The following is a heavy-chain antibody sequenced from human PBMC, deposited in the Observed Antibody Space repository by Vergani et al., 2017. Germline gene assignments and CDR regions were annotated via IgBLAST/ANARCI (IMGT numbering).Heavy chain of an antibody. CDR1: KNSISSRSHY. D-gene: IGHD5-18*01. J-gene: IGHJ4*02. CDR2: VYQSGNT. CDR3: ARQSAMVLAEGPFDY. V-gene: IGHV4-39*01. Sequence: QLQLQESGPGLVRPAETLSLTCTVSKNSISSRSHYWGWIRQSPGRGLEWIGSVYQSGNTFYNPSFKSRVTISVDTSNNQFSLRLGSMAAAGTAMYFCARQSAMVLAEGPFDYWGQGFLVTVSS.